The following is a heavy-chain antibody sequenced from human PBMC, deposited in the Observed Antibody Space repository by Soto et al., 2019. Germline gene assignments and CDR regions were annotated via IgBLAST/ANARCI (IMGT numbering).Heavy chain of an antibody. CDR3: ERDGHGGYVSDFDY. V-gene: IGHV1-18*01. CDR1: GYTFTSYG. J-gene: IGHJ4*02. D-gene: IGHD5-12*01. CDR2: ISAYNGNT. Sequence: QVQLVQSGAEVKKPGASVKVSCKASGYTFTSYGISWVRQAPGQGLEWMGWISAYNGNTNYAHKLQGRVTMTTDRSTSTAYMELRSLISDATAVYYCERDGHGGYVSDFDYWGQGTLVTVSS.